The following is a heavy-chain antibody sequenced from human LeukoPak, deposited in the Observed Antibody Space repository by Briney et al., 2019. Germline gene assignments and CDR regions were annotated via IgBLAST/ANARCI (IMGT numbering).Heavy chain of an antibody. V-gene: IGHV1-2*02. Sequence: GASVKVSYNAFEHTFHPYYIKWVRQAPGQGLEWMGWINPNSGDRNSAQKFKGRVTMTRDTSISTAYMELSRLRSDDTAVYYGMREQVAAANYVDYGGQGTLVTVSS. D-gene: IGHD2-15*01. J-gene: IGHJ4*02. CDR2: INPNSGDR. CDR3: MREQVAAANYVDY. CDR1: EHTFHPYY.